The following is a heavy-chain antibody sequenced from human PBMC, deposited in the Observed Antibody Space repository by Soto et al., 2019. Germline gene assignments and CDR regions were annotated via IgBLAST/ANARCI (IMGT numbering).Heavy chain of an antibody. Sequence: QVTLKESGPVLVKPTATLTLTCTVSGFSLSNARMGVSWIRQPPGKALEWLAHIFSNDEKSYSTSLKSRLTITKATSKSQVVLTMTNMDPVDTATYYCARIQYSSAWGYFDLWGRGTLGTVST. V-gene: IGHV2-26*01. J-gene: IGHJ2*01. D-gene: IGHD6-19*01. CDR1: GFSLSNARMG. CDR3: ARIQYSSAWGYFDL. CDR2: IFSNDEK.